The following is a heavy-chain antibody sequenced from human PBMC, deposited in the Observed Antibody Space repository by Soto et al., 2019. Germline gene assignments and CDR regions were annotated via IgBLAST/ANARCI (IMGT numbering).Heavy chain of an antibody. Sequence: SVKVSCKASGGTFSSYAISWVRQAPGQGLEWMGGIIPIFGTANYAQKFQGRVTITADESTSTAYMELSSLRSEDTAVYYCAVQGNSGYGEFDYWGQGTLVTVSS. CDR1: GGTFSSYA. D-gene: IGHD5-12*01. CDR3: AVQGNSGYGEFDY. V-gene: IGHV1-69*13. CDR2: IIPIFGTA. J-gene: IGHJ4*02.